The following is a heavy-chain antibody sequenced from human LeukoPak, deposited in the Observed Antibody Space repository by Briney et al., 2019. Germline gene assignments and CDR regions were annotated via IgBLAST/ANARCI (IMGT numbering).Heavy chain of an antibody. CDR1: GLTLSNYA. Sequence: GGSLRLSFAASGLTLSNYAMSGVRKAPGKGPKWAAGISYSSGSIYYSDSVKGRFTISRDNSKNTLYLQMNSLRADDTAVYYCAKDVLRLNYGYFDLWGRGTLVSVSS. D-gene: IGHD2-21*02. CDR3: AKDVLRLNYGYFDL. J-gene: IGHJ2*01. V-gene: IGHV3-23*01. CDR2: ISYSSGSI.